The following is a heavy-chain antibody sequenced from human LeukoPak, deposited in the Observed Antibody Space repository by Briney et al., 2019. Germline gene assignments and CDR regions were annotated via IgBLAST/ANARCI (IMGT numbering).Heavy chain of an antibody. J-gene: IGHJ1*01. D-gene: IGHD1-26*01. CDR3: ATGEKGTSWWDDLQQ. CDR2: INPQSGDT. Sequence: ASVKVSCKASGYNFIGYYMHWVRQPPGQGLEWMEWINPQSGDTNYVQKFQGRVTMTRDTSIKTVVMELSSLRSDDTGVYYCATGEKGTSWWDDLQQWGQGTMVSVSP. V-gene: IGHV1-2*02. CDR1: GYNFIGYY.